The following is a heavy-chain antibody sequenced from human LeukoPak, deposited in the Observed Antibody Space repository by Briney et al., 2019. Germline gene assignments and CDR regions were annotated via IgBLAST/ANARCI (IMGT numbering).Heavy chain of an antibody. CDR3: LRVDTSGYYYELSFDY. Sequence: GGSLRLSCAASGFTFCSYWMSWVRQAPGEGLEWVANTKQDGSEQENVDSVKGRFTISRDHAKNWLYWHLNILRLQDPPSNYCLRVDTSGYYYELSFDYWGQGTLVSVSS. V-gene: IGHV3-7*01. CDR1: GFTFCSYW. CDR2: TKQDGSEQ. D-gene: IGHD3-22*01. J-gene: IGHJ4*02.